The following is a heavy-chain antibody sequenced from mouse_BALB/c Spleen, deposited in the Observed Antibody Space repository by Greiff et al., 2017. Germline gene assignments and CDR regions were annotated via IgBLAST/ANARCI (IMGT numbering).Heavy chain of an antibody. CDR2: IYPGSGST. CDR1: GYTFTSYW. CDR3: TRWIYDGYYGYIDV. D-gene: IGHD2-3*01. V-gene: IGHV1S22*01. Sequence: LQQPGSELVRPGASVKLSCKASGYTFTSYWMHWVKQRPGQGLEWIGNIYPGSGSTNYDEKFKSKATLTVDTSSSTAYMQLSSLTSEDSAVYYCTRWIYDGYYGYIDVWGAGTTVTVSS. J-gene: IGHJ1*01.